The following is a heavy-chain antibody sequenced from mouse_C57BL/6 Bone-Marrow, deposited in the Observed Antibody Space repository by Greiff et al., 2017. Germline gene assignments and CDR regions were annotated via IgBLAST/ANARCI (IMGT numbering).Heavy chain of an antibody. CDR3: ARDSSGYDYAMDY. CDR2: IDPSDSYT. CDR1: GYTFTSYW. Sequence: VQLQQPGAELVRPGTSVKLSCKASGYTFTSYWMHWVKQRPGQGLEWIGVIDPSDSYTNYNQKFKGKATLTVDTSSSTAYMQLSSLTSEDSAVYYCARDSSGYDYAMDYWGQGTSVTVSS. V-gene: IGHV1-59*01. J-gene: IGHJ4*01. D-gene: IGHD3-2*02.